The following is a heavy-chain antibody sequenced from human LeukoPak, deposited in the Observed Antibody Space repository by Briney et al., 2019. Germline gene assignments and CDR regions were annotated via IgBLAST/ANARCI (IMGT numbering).Heavy chain of an antibody. J-gene: IGHJ4*02. CDR1: GFTFGDYA. V-gene: IGHV3-49*04. CDR3: TRDARQQLVEDY. D-gene: IGHD6-13*01. Sequence: GRSLRLSCTASGFTFGDYAMSWVRQAPGKGLEWVGFIRSKAYGGTTEYAASVKGRFTISRDDSKSIAYLQMNSLKTEDTAAYYCTRDARQQLVEDYWGQGTLVTVSS. CDR2: IRSKAYGGTT.